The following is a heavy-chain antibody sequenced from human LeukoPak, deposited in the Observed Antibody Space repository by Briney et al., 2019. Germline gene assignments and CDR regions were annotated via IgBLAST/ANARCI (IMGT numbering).Heavy chain of an antibody. CDR3: AKAASGNWNDVSDY. CDR1: GFTFSTYA. Sequence: GGSLRLSCAASGFTFSTYAMSWVRQAPGKGLEWVSAISGRGVSTSYADSVRGRFTISRDNSKNTLYLQMTSLRAEDTAVYYCAKAASGNWNDVSDYWGQGTLVTVSS. V-gene: IGHV3-23*01. D-gene: IGHD1-20*01. CDR2: ISGRGVST. J-gene: IGHJ4*02.